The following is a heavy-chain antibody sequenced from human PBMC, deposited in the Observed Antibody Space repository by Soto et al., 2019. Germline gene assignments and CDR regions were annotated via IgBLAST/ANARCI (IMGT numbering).Heavy chain of an antibody. D-gene: IGHD2-15*01. CDR1: GYTFSNFG. CDR3: ARCYCSVGSCYTCWHFDL. Sequence: QVQLVQSAAEVKKPGASVKVSCKASGYTFSNFGLSWVRQAPGQGLEWMGWIGPYNCNTAHAQKFTERVTMTTDTSTNTTYMELRGLTSDDTAVYYCARCYCSVGSCYTCWHFDLWGRGTLVNVSS. CDR2: IGPYNCNT. J-gene: IGHJ2*01. V-gene: IGHV1-18*01.